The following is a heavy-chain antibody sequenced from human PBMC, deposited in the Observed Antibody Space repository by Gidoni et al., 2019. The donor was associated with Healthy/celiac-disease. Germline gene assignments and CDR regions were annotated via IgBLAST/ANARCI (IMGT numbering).Heavy chain of an antibody. CDR3: ARDLAYCGGDCSDYYGMDV. J-gene: IGHJ6*02. V-gene: IGHV3-21*01. Sequence: EVQLVESGGGLVKPGGSLRLSCAASGFTFSSYSMNWVRQAPGKGLEWVSSISSSSSYIYYADSVKGRFTISRDNAKNSLYLQMNSLRAEDTAVYYCARDLAYCGGDCSDYYGMDVWGQGTTVTVSS. D-gene: IGHD2-21*01. CDR1: GFTFSSYS. CDR2: ISSSSSYI.